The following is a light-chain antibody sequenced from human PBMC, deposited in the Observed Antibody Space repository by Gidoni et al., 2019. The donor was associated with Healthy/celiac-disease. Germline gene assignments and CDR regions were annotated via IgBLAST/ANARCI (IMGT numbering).Light chain of an antibody. CDR2: QDS. J-gene: IGLJ2*01. CDR3: QAWDSSTVV. V-gene: IGLV3-1*01. Sequence: SYELTQPPSVSVSPGQTASITCPGDKVGEKYACWYQQKPGQSPVLVIYQDSKRPSGIPERVSGSNSGNTATLTISGTQAMDEADYYCQAWDSSTVVFGGGTKLTVL. CDR1: KVGEKY.